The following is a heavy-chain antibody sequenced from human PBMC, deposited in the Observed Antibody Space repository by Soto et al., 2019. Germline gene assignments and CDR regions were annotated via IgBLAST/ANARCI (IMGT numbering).Heavy chain of an antibody. CDR1: GITISNYP. D-gene: IGHD3-22*01. V-gene: IGHV3-23*01. CDR3: VKDDGGYPSTAPH. Sequence: DVQLLESGGGLVQPGGSLRLFCAASGITISNYPMSWVRQAPGKGLDWVSGISGSGDRTYYADSAKGRFTISKDISRNSLSLQLDSLGVEDTAVYFCVKDDGGYPSTAPHWGQGTLVTVSS. J-gene: IGHJ4*02. CDR2: ISGSGDRT.